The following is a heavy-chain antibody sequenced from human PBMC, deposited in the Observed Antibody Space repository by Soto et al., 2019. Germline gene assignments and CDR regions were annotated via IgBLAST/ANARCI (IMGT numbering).Heavy chain of an antibody. V-gene: IGHV3-23*01. CDR1: GFTFSSYA. CDR2: ISGSGGST. CDR3: AKIGSTILAYYYSMDV. J-gene: IGHJ6*03. Sequence: EVQLLEAGGGWVQPGGSLRLSCAASGFTFSSYAMSWVRQAPGKGLEWVSAISGSGGSTYYADSMKGRFTISGDYSKNTLHLQMSSLRAEDTAVYYCAKIGSTILAYYYSMDVWGKGTTVTVSS. D-gene: IGHD3-3*01.